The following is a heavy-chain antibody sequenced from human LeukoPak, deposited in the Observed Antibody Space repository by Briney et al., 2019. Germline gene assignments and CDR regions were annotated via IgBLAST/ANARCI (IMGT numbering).Heavy chain of an antibody. CDR2: ISYDGSDK. J-gene: IGHJ4*02. Sequence: SGGSLRLSCAASGFTFNNYAKHWVRQAPGKGLEWVAVISYDGSDKYYADSVKGRFTISRDNSKKMLYLQMNSLRVEDTAVYFCARDSTRGCSSTTCYLSFDFDYWGQGTLVTVSS. CDR3: ARDSTRGCSSTTCYLSFDFDY. V-gene: IGHV3-30-3*01. CDR1: GFTFNNYA. D-gene: IGHD2-2*01.